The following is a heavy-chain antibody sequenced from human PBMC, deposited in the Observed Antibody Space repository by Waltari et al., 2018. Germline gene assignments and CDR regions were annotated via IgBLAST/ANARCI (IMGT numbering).Heavy chain of an antibody. Sequence: QVQLVQSGAEVKKPGSSVKVSCKASGGTFSSYAISWVRQAPGQGLEWMGGIIPIFGTANYAQKFQSRVTITADESTSTAYMELSSLRSEDTAVYYCARVSYDILTGYYIWFDPWGQGTLVTVSS. J-gene: IGHJ5*02. CDR2: IIPIFGTA. D-gene: IGHD3-9*01. CDR3: ARVSYDILTGYYIWFDP. V-gene: IGHV1-69*12. CDR1: GGTFSSYA.